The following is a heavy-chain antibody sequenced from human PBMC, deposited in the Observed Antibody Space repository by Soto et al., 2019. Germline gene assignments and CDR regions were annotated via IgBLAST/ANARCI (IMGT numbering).Heavy chain of an antibody. J-gene: IGHJ5*02. D-gene: IGHD3-10*01. Sequence: SETLSLTCPVSGGSISNYYWSWIRQPPGRGLEWIGHIFYSGSTNYNPALKSRVTISVDTSKNQFSLKLSSVTAADTAVYYCARVPGPWGQGTQVTVSS. CDR2: IFYSGST. CDR1: GGSISNYY. CDR3: ARVPGP. V-gene: IGHV4-59*12.